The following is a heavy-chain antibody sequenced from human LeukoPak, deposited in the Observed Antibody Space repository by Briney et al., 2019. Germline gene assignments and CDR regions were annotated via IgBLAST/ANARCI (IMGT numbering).Heavy chain of an antibody. Sequence: GASVKVSCKASGYTFSNYYIHWVRQATGQGPEWMGWMNPNSGNTDYAQRFQGRVTMTRNTSISTAYMELSSLRSEDTAVYYCARAANWHDDDWFDPWGQGTLVTVSS. V-gene: IGHV1-8*02. CDR1: GYTFSNYY. CDR2: MNPNSGNT. J-gene: IGHJ5*02. CDR3: ARAANWHDDDWFDP. D-gene: IGHD1-1*01.